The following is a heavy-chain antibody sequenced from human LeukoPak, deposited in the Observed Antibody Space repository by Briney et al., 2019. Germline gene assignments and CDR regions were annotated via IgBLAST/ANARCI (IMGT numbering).Heavy chain of an antibody. CDR3: ARDGNFRGSYYDFWSGYYQNYYYYYMDV. CDR1: GYTFTSYD. D-gene: IGHD3-3*01. CDR2: MNPNSGNT. Sequence: ASVKVSCTASGYTFTSYDINWVRQATGQGLEWMGWMNPNSGNTGYAQKFQGRVTMTRNTSISTAYMELSSLRSEDTAVYYCARDGNFRGSYYDFWSGYYQNYYYYYMDVWGKGTTVTVSS. V-gene: IGHV1-8*01. J-gene: IGHJ6*03.